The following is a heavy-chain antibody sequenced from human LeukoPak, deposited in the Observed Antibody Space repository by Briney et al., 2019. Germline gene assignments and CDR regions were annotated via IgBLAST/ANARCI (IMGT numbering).Heavy chain of an antibody. CDR2: VSSSNSSS. CDR1: GFTFSSYA. Sequence: GGSLRLSCSASGFTFSSYAMTWVRQAPGKGLEWVSTVSSSNSSSYYPNSVKGRFTNSRDNSKNPLYLQMNSLRAEDTAVYYCAKGRGYCSGGSCYSDYWGQGTLVTVSS. J-gene: IGHJ4*02. D-gene: IGHD2-15*01. CDR3: AKGRGYCSGGSCYSDY. V-gene: IGHV3-23*01.